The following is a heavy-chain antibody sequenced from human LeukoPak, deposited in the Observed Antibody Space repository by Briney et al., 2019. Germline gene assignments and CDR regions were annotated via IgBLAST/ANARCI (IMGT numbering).Heavy chain of an antibody. J-gene: IGHJ3*02. CDR3: ARGLFLSGYLDAFDI. CDR1: GFTFTTYW. V-gene: IGHV3-7*03. D-gene: IGHD3-22*01. CDR2: IKQDGSEK. Sequence: GGSLRLSCAASGFTFTTYWMGWVRQAPGKGLEWVASIKQDGSEKYYVESVKGRCTISRDNSKNTLYLQMNSLRVEDTAMYYCARGLFLSGYLDAFDIWGQGTVVTVSS.